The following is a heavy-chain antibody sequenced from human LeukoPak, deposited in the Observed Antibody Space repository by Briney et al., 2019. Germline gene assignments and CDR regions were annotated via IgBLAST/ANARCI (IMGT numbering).Heavy chain of an antibody. D-gene: IGHD6-19*01. CDR1: GYSISSGYY. CDR3: ARDETYTSDWQSNHYYYYMDV. V-gene: IGHV4-38-2*02. J-gene: IGHJ6*03. CDR2: IYHSGNT. Sequence: SETLSLTCTVSGYSISSGYYWGWIRQPPGEGLEWIGSIYHSGNTYYNLSLKSRVTISVDTSKNHFSLKLSSVTAADTAVYYCARDETYTSDWQSNHYYYYMDVWGKGTTVTVSS.